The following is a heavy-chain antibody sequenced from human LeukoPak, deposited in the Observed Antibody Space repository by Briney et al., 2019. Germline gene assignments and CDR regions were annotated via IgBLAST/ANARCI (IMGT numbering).Heavy chain of an antibody. CDR3: AGDHSSSWYSHFDY. J-gene: IGHJ4*02. CDR1: GGSISSGSYY. Sequence: SETLSLTCTVSGGSISSGSYYWSWIRQPAGKGLEWIGRIYTSGSTNYNPSLKSRVTISVDTSKNQLSLKLSSVTAADTAVYYCAGDHSSSWYSHFDYWGQGTLVTVSS. V-gene: IGHV4-61*02. D-gene: IGHD6-13*01. CDR2: IYTSGST.